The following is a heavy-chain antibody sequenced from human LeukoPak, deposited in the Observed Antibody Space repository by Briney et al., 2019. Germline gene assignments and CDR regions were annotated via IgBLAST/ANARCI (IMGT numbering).Heavy chain of an antibody. CDR3: AKQWLVLGAFDI. CDR1: GFTFSSYA. D-gene: IGHD6-19*01. Sequence: GGSLRLSCAASGFTFSSYAMSWVRQAPGKGLEWVSAISGIGGSTYYAHSVKGRFTISRDNSKNTLYLQMSSLRAEDTAVYYCAKQWLVLGAFDIWGQGTMVTVSS. V-gene: IGHV3-23*01. CDR2: ISGIGGST. J-gene: IGHJ3*02.